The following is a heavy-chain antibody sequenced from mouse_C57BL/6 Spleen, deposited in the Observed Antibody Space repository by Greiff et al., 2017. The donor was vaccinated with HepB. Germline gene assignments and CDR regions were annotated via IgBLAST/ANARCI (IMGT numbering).Heavy chain of an antibody. CDR3: SFERAWFAY. CDR2: IYPGDGDT. V-gene: IGHV1-82*01. CDR1: GYAFSSSW. Sequence: VQLVESGPELVKPGASVKISCKASGYAFSSSWMNWVKQRPGKGLEWIGRIYPGDGDTNYNGKFKGKATLTADKSSSTAYMQLSSLTSEDSAVYFCSFERAWFAYWGQGTLVTVSA. J-gene: IGHJ3*01.